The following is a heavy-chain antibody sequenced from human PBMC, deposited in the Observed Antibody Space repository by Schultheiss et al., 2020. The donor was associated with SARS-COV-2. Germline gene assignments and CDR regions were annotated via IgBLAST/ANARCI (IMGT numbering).Heavy chain of an antibody. CDR1: GGSISSADYY. CDR3: ARAKRQWNLLPFNTFDI. D-gene: IGHD1-26*01. CDR2: INHSGST. J-gene: IGHJ3*02. Sequence: SQTLSLTCSVSGGSISSADYYWSWIRQLPGKGLEWIGEINHSGSTNYNPSLKSRLTISVDTSRNQFSLKLSSMTAADTAVYYCARAKRQWNLLPFNTFDIWGPGTLVTVSS. V-gene: IGHV4-30-4*08.